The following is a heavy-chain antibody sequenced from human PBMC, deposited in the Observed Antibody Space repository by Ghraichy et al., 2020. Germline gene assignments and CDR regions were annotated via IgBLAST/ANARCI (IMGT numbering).Heavy chain of an antibody. CDR2: ISSSSSTI. D-gene: IGHD6-13*01. CDR1: GFTFSSYS. CDR3: ARVPRRYSSSWYDY. Sequence: GESLNISCAASGFTFSSYSMNWVRQAPGKGLEWVSYISSSSSTIYYADSEKGRFTISRDNAKNSLYLQMNSLRDEDTAVYYCARVPRRYSSSWYDYWGQGTLVTVSS. V-gene: IGHV3-48*02. J-gene: IGHJ4*02.